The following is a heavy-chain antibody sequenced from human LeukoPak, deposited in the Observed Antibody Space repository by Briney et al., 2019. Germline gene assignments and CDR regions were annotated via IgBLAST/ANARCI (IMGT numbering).Heavy chain of an antibody. J-gene: IGHJ4*02. D-gene: IGHD4-23*01. Sequence: SETLSLTCAVYGGSFSGYYWSWIRQPPGKGLEWIGEVNHSGSTNYNPSLKSRATISVDTSKNQFSLRLSSVTAADTAVYYCARGIYGGNSYFDYWGQGTLVTVSS. V-gene: IGHV4-34*01. CDR3: ARGIYGGNSYFDY. CDR1: GGSFSGYY. CDR2: VNHSGST.